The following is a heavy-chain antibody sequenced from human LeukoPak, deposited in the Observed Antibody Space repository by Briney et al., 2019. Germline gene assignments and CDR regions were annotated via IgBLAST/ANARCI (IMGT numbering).Heavy chain of an antibody. Sequence: PGGSLRLSCAASGFTFSSYDMHWVRQGPGKGLEWVALISYDGTNKYYADSVKGRFTISRDNSKNTLYLQMNSLRAEDTAIYYCAKGTRGIAAAGTSRWIRYCGMDVWGQGTTVTVSS. V-gene: IGHV3-30*18. J-gene: IGHJ6*02. CDR1: GFTFSSYD. D-gene: IGHD6-13*01. CDR3: AKGTRGIAAAGTSRWIRYCGMDV. CDR2: ISYDGTNK.